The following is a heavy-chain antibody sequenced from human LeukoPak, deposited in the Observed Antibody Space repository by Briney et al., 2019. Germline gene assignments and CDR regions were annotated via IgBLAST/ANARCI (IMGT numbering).Heavy chain of an antibody. J-gene: IGHJ4*02. CDR3: ANLLRWEPY. D-gene: IGHD4-23*01. Sequence: GGSLRLSCAASGFTFTNYDMHWVRQATGKGLEWVSGIGTAGDTYYAGSVKGRFTISRENAKNSLYLQMNSLRAGDTAVYYCANLLRWEPYWGQGTLVTVSS. CDR2: IGTAGDT. CDR1: GFTFTNYD. V-gene: IGHV3-13*01.